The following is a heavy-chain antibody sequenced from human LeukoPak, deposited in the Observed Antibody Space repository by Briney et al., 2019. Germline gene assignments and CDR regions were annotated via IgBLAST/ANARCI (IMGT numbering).Heavy chain of an antibody. CDR2: IYYTGST. D-gene: IGHD2-15*01. J-gene: IGHJ4*02. CDR3: ARGELLYDY. Sequence: SQTLSLTCTVSGGSISSGNNYWSWIRQPPGKGLEWIGYIYYTGSTFYNPSLKSRVTMSVDTSKNQFSLKLNSVTAADTAVYYCARGELLYDYWGQGTLVTVS. CDR1: GGSISSGNNY. V-gene: IGHV4-30-4*01.